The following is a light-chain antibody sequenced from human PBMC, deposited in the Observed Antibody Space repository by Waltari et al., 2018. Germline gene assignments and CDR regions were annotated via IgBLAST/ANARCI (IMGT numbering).Light chain of an antibody. CDR2: DVS. J-gene: IGLJ3*02. CDR1: SRAVGFYNY. V-gene: IGLV2-14*01. CDR3: NSYAGSSSWV. Sequence: QSALTQPASVSGSPGQSITISCPGTSRAVGFYNYVSWYQQHPGKAPKLMIYDVSERPSGVSNRFSGSKSGNTASLTISGLQAEDEADYYCNSYAGSSSWVFGGGTKLTVL.